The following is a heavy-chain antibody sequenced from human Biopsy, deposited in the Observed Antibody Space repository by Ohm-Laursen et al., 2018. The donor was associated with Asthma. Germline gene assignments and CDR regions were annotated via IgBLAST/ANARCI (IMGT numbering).Heavy chain of an antibody. CDR3: ASQSSGPDFWSGYYYFDY. CDR1: GFTFSSYS. V-gene: IGHV3-48*01. J-gene: IGHJ4*02. D-gene: IGHD3-3*01. Sequence: SLRLSCAASGFTFSSYSMNWVRQAPGKGLEWVSYISSSSSTIYYADSVKGRFTISRDNAKNPLYLQMNSLRAEDTAVYYCASQSSGPDFWSGYYYFDYWGQGTLVTVSS. CDR2: ISSSSSTI.